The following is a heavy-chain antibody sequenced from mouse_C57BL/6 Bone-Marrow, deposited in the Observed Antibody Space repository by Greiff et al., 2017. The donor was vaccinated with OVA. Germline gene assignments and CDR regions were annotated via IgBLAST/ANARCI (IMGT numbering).Heavy chain of an antibody. CDR2: INPYNGGT. CDR1: GYTFTDYY. Sequence: VQLQQSGPVLVKPGASVKLSCKASGYTFTDYYMNWVKQSHGKSLEWIGVINPYNGGTSYNQKFKGKATLAVDKSSSTAYMELNSLTSEDSADYYCARWGLPLYYCDYWGQGTTLTVSS. CDR3: ARWGLPLYYCDY. J-gene: IGHJ2*01. D-gene: IGHD2-2*01. V-gene: IGHV1-19*01.